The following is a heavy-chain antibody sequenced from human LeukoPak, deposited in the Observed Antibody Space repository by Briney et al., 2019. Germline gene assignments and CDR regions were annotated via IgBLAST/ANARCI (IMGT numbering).Heavy chain of an antibody. CDR1: GYTFTSYA. Sequence: GASVKVSCKASGYTFTSYAMHWVRQAPGQRLEWMGWINAGNGNTKYSQEFQGRVTITRDTSASTAYMELSSLRSEDMAVYYCARPYSSGYYPDFDYWGQGTLVTVSS. CDR3: ARPYSSGYYPDFDY. D-gene: IGHD3-22*01. J-gene: IGHJ4*02. V-gene: IGHV1-3*03. CDR2: INAGNGNT.